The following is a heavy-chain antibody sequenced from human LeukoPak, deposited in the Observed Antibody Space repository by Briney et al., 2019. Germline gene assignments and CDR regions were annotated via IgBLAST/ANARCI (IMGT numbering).Heavy chain of an antibody. V-gene: IGHV3-7*01. CDR3: ARGGYCTGANCYTYSYYMDV. Sequence: PGGSLRLSCAASRFTFSSYWMNWVRQAPGKGLEWVANIKQDESEKYYVDSVKGRFTISRDNAKNSLYLQMNNLRAEDTAVYYCARGGYCTGANCYTYSYYMDVWGKGTTVTVSS. J-gene: IGHJ6*03. CDR2: IKQDESEK. D-gene: IGHD2-8*02. CDR1: RFTFSSYW.